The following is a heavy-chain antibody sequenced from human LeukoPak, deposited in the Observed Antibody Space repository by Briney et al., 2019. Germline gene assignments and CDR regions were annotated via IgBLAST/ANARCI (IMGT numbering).Heavy chain of an antibody. D-gene: IGHD6-19*01. CDR2: IEQDGSEK. V-gene: IGHV3-7*03. J-gene: IGHJ4*02. CDR3: AGSSGWYFDY. CDR1: GFTFSNYW. Sequence: PGGSLRLSCAASGFTFSNYWMSWVRQAPGKGLEWVANIEQDGSEKHYVDSVEGRFTISRDNAKNSLYLHLNSLRAEDTAVYYCAGSSGWYFDYWGQGTLVTVSS.